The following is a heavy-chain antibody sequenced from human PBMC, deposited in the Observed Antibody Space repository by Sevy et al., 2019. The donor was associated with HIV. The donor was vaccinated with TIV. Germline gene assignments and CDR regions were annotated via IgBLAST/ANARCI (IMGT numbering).Heavy chain of an antibody. CDR1: GYSFTSYW. V-gene: IGHV5-51*01. J-gene: IGHJ4*02. CDR3: ARIKNGRSGYYSHFDY. Sequence: GESLKISCKGSGYSFTSYWIGWVRQMPGKGLEWMGIIYPGHSDTRYSPSFQGQVTISAAKSISTAYLQWSSLKASDTAMYYCARIKNGRSGYYSHFDYWGQGTLVTVSS. D-gene: IGHD3-22*01. CDR2: IYPGHSDT.